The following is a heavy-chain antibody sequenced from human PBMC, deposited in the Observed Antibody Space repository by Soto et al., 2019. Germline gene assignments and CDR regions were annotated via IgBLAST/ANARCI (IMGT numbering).Heavy chain of an antibody. V-gene: IGHV3-23*01. D-gene: IGHD3-9*01. CDR2: ISGGGGGT. CDR1: GFTFNSYA. J-gene: IGHJ4*02. Sequence: GGSLRLSCAASGFTFNSYAMNWVRQAPGKGQEWVSSISGGGGGTYYADSVKGRLTISRDNSKNTLYLQMNSLRAEDTALYYCAKGSHYDILTAYHAFDYWGPGTLVTVSS. CDR3: AKGSHYDILTAYHAFDY.